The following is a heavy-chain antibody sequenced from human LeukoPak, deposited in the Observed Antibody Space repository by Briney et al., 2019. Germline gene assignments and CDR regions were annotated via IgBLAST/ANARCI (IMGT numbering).Heavy chain of an antibody. D-gene: IGHD3-10*01. CDR1: GFTFSSYA. V-gene: IGHV3-30*04. CDR3: ARDPCLQGFGESWCGLDV. Sequence: PGRSLRLSCAASGFTFSSYAMHWVRQAPGKGLEWVAVISYDGSNKYYADSVKGRFTISRDNSKNTLYLQMNSLRAEDTAAYYCARDPCLQGFGESWCGLDVWGKGTTVTVSS. CDR2: ISYDGSNK. J-gene: IGHJ6*04.